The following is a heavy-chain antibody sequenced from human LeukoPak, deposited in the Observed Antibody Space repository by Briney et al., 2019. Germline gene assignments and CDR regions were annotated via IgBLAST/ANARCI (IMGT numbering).Heavy chain of an antibody. CDR2: IRYDGSNK. D-gene: IGHD6-6*01. CDR3: AKVLDYSSSSGLGY. J-gene: IGHJ4*02. V-gene: IGHV3-30*02. Sequence: PGGSLRLSCAASGFTFSNYGMYWVRQAPGKGLEWVAFIRYDGSNKYYADSVKGRFTISRDNSKNTLYLQMNSLRAEDTAVYYCAKVLDYSSSSGLGYWGQGTLVTVSS. CDR1: GFTFSNYG.